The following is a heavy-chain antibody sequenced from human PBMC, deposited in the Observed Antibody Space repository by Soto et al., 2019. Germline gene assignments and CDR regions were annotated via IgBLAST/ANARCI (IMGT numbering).Heavy chain of an antibody. J-gene: IGHJ4*02. D-gene: IGHD3-9*01. Sequence: PGGSRRLSCGGSAFTFCRYAMHWVRQVPGQGLEGVSGIDWNRGRTGDADSVRGRFTISRDNAKNSLYLQMNSLRAAHTALYSCAKGPHNDILTGPDYWGQGTTVTVSS. CDR1: AFTFCRYA. CDR2: IDWNRGRT. CDR3: AKGPHNDILTGPDY. V-gene: IGHV3-9*01.